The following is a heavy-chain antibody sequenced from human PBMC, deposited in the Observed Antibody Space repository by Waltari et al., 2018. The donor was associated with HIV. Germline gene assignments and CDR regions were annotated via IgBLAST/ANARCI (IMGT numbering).Heavy chain of an antibody. J-gene: IGHJ4*01. CDR1: AFTSRAHT. CDR2: ISRSGTYI. CDR3: AKVDTNGYLSYN. D-gene: IGHD5-12*01. Sequence: QLVEPGGGLVKPGGSLRLSCAASAFTSRAHTMNWVRQTPGKGLEWVSFISRSGTYIYYVDSRQGRFTISRDNAKNSLYLQMNSLRDEDTATYYCAKVDTNGYLSYNWGPATLVTISS. V-gene: IGHV3-21*01.